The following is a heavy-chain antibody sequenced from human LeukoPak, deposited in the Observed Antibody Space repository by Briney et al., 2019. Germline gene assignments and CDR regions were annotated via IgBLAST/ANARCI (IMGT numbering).Heavy chain of an antibody. CDR3: ARDSGHDFWSGYYFLYYYYYMDV. Sequence: GASVKVSCKASGYTFTSYGISWVRQAPGQGLEWMGWISAYNGNTNYAQKLQGRVTMTTDTSTSTAYMELRSLRSDDTAVYYCARDSGHDFWSGYYFLYYYYYMDVWGKGTTVTVSS. D-gene: IGHD3-3*01. J-gene: IGHJ6*03. CDR2: ISAYNGNT. V-gene: IGHV1-18*01. CDR1: GYTFTSYG.